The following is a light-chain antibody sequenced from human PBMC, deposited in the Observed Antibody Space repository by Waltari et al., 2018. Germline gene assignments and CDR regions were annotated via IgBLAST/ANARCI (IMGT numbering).Light chain of an antibody. J-gene: IGKJ1*01. V-gene: IGKV3-20*01. CDR1: ESVRRSF. Sequence: EVVLTQSPGTLSLSPGERATLSCRASESVRRSFIWYHQKPGQAPRLLIYDTSTRATGVPDRFSGSGSGTDFSLTISRLEPEDSAVYFCQHNVRLPVTFGQGTKVEIK. CDR3: QHNVRLPVT. CDR2: DTS.